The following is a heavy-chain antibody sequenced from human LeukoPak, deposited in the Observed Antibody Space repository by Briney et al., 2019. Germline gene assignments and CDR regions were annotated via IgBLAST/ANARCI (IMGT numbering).Heavy chain of an antibody. J-gene: IGHJ6*03. CDR1: GFPFSTYA. CDR3: ARDYAVVVPAAINSYYYYYMDV. V-gene: IGHV3-23*01. CDR2: INDNGGST. Sequence: GGSLRLSCAASGFPFSTYAMAWVRQVPGKGLECLSSINDNGGSTYYADSVKGRFTISRDNAKNSLYLQMNSLRAEDTAVYYCARDYAVVVPAAINSYYYYYMDVWGKGTTVTVSS. D-gene: IGHD2-2*01.